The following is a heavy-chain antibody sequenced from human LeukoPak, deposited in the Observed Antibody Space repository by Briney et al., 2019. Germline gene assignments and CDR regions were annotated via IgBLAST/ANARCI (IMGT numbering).Heavy chain of an antibody. CDR3: AKVTPTYGSGSFDY. CDR2: ISYDGSNK. CDR1: GFTFSSYA. J-gene: IGHJ4*02. Sequence: GGSLRLSCAASGFTFSSYAMHWVRQAPGKGLEWVAVISYDGSNKYYADSVKGRFTISRDNSKNTLYLQMNSLRAEDTAVYYCAKVTPTYGSGSFDYWGQGTLVTVSS. V-gene: IGHV3-30-3*01. D-gene: IGHD3-10*01.